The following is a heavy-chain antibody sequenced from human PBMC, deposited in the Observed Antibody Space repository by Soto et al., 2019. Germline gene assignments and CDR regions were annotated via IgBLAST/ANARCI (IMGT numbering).Heavy chain of an antibody. J-gene: IGHJ4*02. CDR3: PKSGVVYSSSPEY. CDR1: GFTFSSYA. Sequence: GGSLRLSCAASGFTFSSYAMSWVRQAPGKGLEWVSAISGSGGSTYYADSVKGRFTISRGHSKNTLYLQMNSLRAEVMALYYCPKSGVVYSSSPEYWGQGTLVSVSS. CDR2: ISGSGGST. V-gene: IGHV3-23*01. D-gene: IGHD6-6*01.